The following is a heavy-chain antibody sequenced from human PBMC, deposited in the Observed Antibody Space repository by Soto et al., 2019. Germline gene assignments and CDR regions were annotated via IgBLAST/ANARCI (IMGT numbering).Heavy chain of an antibody. CDR3: ASPRQGNYDFWSGYYALDY. V-gene: IGHV4-39*01. J-gene: IGHJ4*02. CDR2: LYYTGGP. D-gene: IGHD3-3*01. CDR1: GAPISSSRSY. Sequence: PSETLSLTCTVSGAPISSSRSYWGWVRQPPGKGLEWIVSLYYTGGPYRTYYNPSLKSRVTISVDTSKSQFSLNLRSVTAADTAVYYCASPRQGNYDFWSGYYALDYWGQGTLVTVAS.